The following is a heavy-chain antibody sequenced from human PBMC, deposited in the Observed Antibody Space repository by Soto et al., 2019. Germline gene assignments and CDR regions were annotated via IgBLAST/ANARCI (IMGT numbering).Heavy chain of an antibody. CDR2: INHSGST. CDR3: AARRFGEFRAGMDV. Sequence: KPSETLSLTCAVYGGSFSGYYWSWIRQPPGKGLEWIGEINHSGSTNYNPSLKSRVTISVDTSKNQFSLKLSSVTAADTAVYYCAARRFGEFRAGMDVWGQGTTVTVSS. D-gene: IGHD3-10*01. J-gene: IGHJ6*02. V-gene: IGHV4-34*01. CDR1: GGSFSGYY.